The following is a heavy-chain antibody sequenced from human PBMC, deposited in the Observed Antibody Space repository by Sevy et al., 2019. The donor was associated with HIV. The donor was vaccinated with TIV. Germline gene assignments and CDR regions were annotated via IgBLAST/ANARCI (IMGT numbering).Heavy chain of an antibody. CDR2: ISYTGSTK. CDR1: GFTFSSYG. V-gene: IGHV3-30*18. D-gene: IGHD2-21*02. J-gene: IGHJ3*02. Sequence: GGCLRLSCAASGFTFSSYGMHCVRQAPGKGLEGVAVISYTGSTKYYADSVKGRFTISRDNSKNTLYLQMNSLRGEDTAVYYCPKEMTPWTASTLDIWGHGTVVTVSS. CDR3: PKEMTPWTASTLDI.